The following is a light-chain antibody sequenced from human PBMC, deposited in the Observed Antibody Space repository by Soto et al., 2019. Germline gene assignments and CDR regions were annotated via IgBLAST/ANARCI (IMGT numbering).Light chain of an antibody. CDR3: SSYTSSSTLNYV. Sequence: SALTQPASVSGSPGQSITISCTGTSSDIGNYNYVSWYQQHPGKAPKLMIYEVSNRPSGVSNRFSGSKSGNTASLTISGLQAEDEADYYCSSYTSSSTLNYVFGTGTKVT. CDR2: EVS. J-gene: IGLJ1*01. V-gene: IGLV2-14*01. CDR1: SSDIGNYNY.